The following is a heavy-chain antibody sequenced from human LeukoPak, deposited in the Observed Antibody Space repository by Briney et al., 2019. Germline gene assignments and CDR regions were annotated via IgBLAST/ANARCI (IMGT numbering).Heavy chain of an antibody. CDR1: RFTFSSYS. D-gene: IGHD5-24*01. CDR2: ISVSGNTI. CDR3: ARDIREMATDY. J-gene: IGHJ4*02. V-gene: IGHV3-48*01. Sequence: GGSLRLSCAASRFTFSSYSMNWVRQAPGKGLEWVSYISVSGNTIYYADSVKGRFTISRDNARNSLHLQMNSLRSEDTAMYYCARDIREMATDYWGQGTLVTVSS.